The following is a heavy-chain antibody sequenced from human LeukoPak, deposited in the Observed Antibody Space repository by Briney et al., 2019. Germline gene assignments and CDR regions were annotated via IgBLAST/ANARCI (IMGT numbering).Heavy chain of an antibody. CDR2: IISDGSYT. CDR1: GFTFSSYW. D-gene: IGHD2-15*01. Sequence: QTGGSLRLSCTASGFTFSSYWMHWVRQAPGKGLVWVSLIISDGSYTDFADSVKGRFTISRDNAQSTLYLQMNSLRAEDTAVYYCAIEVRESGASSRNAFDIWGQGTVVSVSS. J-gene: IGHJ3*02. CDR3: AIEVRESGASSRNAFDI. V-gene: IGHV3-74*01.